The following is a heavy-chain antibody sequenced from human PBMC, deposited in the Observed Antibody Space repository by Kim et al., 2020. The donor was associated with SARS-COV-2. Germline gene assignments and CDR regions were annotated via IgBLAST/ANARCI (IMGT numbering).Heavy chain of an antibody. D-gene: IGHD1-7*01. CDR2: IYSGGST. J-gene: IGHJ6*02. Sequence: GGSLRLSCAASGFTVSSNYMSWVRQAPGKGLEWVSVIYSGGSTYYADSVKGRFTISRDNSKNTLYLQMNSLRAEDTAVYYCASHRNFSPYYYYGMDVWGQGTTVTVSS. CDR1: GFTVSSNY. CDR3: ASHRNFSPYYYYGMDV. V-gene: IGHV3-53*01.